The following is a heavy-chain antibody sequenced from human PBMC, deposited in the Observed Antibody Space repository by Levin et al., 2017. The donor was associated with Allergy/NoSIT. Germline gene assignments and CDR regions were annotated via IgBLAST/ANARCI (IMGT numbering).Heavy chain of an antibody. CDR3: ARGTSSWYYFDY. D-gene: IGHD6-13*01. CDR1: GFTVSSNY. V-gene: IGHV3-53*01. CDR2: IYSGGST. Sequence: GGSLRLSCAASGFTVSSNYMSWVRQAPGKGLEWVSVIYSGGSTYYADSVKGRFTISRDNSKNTLYLQMNSLRAEDTAVYYCARGTSSWYYFDYWGQGTLVTVSS. J-gene: IGHJ4*02.